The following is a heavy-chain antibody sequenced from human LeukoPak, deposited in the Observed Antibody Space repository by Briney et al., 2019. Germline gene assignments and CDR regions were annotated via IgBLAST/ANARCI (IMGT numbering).Heavy chain of an antibody. CDR3: AGSIVVVPAAILGAFDI. D-gene: IGHD2-2*02. V-gene: IGHV5-51*01. CDR1: GYSFTSYW. Sequence: GESLKISCXGSGYSFTSYWIGWVRQMPGKGLEWMGIIYPGDSDTRYSPSFQGQVTISADKSISTAYLQWSSLKASDTAMYYCAGSIVVVPAAILGAFDIWGQGTMVTVSS. J-gene: IGHJ3*02. CDR2: IYPGDSDT.